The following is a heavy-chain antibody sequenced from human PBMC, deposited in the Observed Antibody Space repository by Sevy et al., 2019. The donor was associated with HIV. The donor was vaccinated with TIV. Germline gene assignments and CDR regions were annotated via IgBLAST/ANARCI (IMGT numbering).Heavy chain of an antibody. CDR1: GFTFDDYA. J-gene: IGHJ4*02. Sequence: SLRLSCAASGFTFDDYAMHWVRQAPGKDLEWVSGISWNSGSIGYADSVKGRFTISRDNAKNSLYLQMNSLRAEDTALYYCAKVAQYYDFWSGYYEGGYYFDYWGQGTLVTVSS. D-gene: IGHD3-3*01. CDR3: AKVAQYYDFWSGYYEGGYYFDY. CDR2: ISWNSGSI. V-gene: IGHV3-9*01.